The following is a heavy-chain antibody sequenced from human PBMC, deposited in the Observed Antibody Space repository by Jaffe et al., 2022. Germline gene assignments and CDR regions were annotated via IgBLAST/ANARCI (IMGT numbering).Heavy chain of an antibody. CDR1: GYTFTSYA. V-gene: IGHV7-4-1*02. CDR3: ARGPVIYCSGGSCYPRIDSYCYMDV. J-gene: IGHJ6*03. CDR2: INTNTGNP. Sequence: QVQLVQSGSELKKPGASVKVSCKASGYTFTSYAMNWVRQAPGQGLEWMGWINTNTGNPTYAQGFTGRFVFSLDTSVSTAYLQISSLKAEDTAVYYCARGPVIYCSGGSCYPRIDSYCYMDVWGKGTTVTVSS. D-gene: IGHD2-15*01.